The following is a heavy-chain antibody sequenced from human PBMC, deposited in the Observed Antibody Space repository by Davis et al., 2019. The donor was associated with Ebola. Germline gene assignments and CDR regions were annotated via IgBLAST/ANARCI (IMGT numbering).Heavy chain of an antibody. CDR3: ARVGVVAATRYYFDY. J-gene: IGHJ4*02. D-gene: IGHD2-15*01. CDR1: GGSISSHY. V-gene: IGHV4-59*08. Sequence: PSETLSLTCTVSGGSISSHYWSWIRQPPGKGLEWIGYIYYSGSTNYNPSLKSRVTISVDTSKNQFSLKLSSVTAADTAVYYCARVGVVAATRYYFDYWGQGTLVTVSS. CDR2: IYYSGST.